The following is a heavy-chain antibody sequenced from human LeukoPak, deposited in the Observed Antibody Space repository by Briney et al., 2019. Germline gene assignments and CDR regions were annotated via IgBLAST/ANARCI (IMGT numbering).Heavy chain of an antibody. D-gene: IGHD7-27*01. CDR2: INHSGST. V-gene: IGHV4-34*01. Sequence: PSETLSLTCAVYGGSFSGYYWSWIRQPPGKGLEWIGEINHSGSTNYNPSLKSRVTISVDTSKNQFSLKLSSMTAADTAVYYCARADWGPIDYWGQGTLVTVSS. J-gene: IGHJ4*02. CDR1: GGSFSGYY. CDR3: ARADWGPIDY.